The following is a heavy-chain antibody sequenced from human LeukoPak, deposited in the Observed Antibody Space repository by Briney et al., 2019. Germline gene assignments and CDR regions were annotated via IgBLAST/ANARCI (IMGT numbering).Heavy chain of an antibody. CDR3: ARDAIPAATPYYYYGMDV. V-gene: IGHV4-31*03. Sequence: SQTLSLTCTVSGGSISSGGYYWSWIRQHPGKGLEWIGYIYYSGSTYYNPSLKSRVTISVDTSKNQFSLKLSSVTAADPAVYYCARDAIPAATPYYYYGMDVWGKGTTVTVSS. CDR2: IYYSGST. D-gene: IGHD2-2*01. CDR1: GGSISSGGYY. J-gene: IGHJ6*04.